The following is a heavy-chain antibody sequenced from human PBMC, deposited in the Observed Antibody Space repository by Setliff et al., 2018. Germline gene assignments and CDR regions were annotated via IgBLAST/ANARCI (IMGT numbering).Heavy chain of an antibody. CDR2: IKQDGSTK. CDR1: GFSFSRHW. J-gene: IGHJ3*02. CDR3: VRDDADNYDAFDN. V-gene: IGHV3-7*01. Sequence: GGSLRLSCVVSGFSFSRHWMSWVRQAPGKGLAWVADIKQDGSTKYYLDSVKGRFTISRDNAKRSLYLQMNGLRADDTGVYYCVRDDADNYDAFDNWGQGTLVTVSS. D-gene: IGHD3-22*01.